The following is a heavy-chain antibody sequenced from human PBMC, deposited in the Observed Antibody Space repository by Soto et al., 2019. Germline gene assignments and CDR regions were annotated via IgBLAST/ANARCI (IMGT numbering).Heavy chain of an antibody. CDR3: AKKGLGSLATYCSTGDCHYAFDI. CDR1: GFTFGNYA. D-gene: IGHD2-15*01. V-gene: IGHV3-23*01. J-gene: IGHJ3*02. Sequence: VQRLESGGGLVQPGGSLRLSCAASGFTFGNYAMIWVRQAPGKGLEWVSTISGGGDGTYYADSVRGRFTISRENSMNTVYLQMNSLRAEDTAVYYCAKKGLGSLATYCSTGDCHYAFDIWGQGTMVTVSS. CDR2: ISGGGDGT.